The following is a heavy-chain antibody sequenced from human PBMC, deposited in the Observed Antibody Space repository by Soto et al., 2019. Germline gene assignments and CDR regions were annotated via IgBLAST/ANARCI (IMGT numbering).Heavy chain of an antibody. J-gene: IGHJ6*02. CDR2: IGTAGDT. D-gene: IGHD6-19*01. CDR1: GFTFSSYD. CDR3: ARGQFSSGWYWDYYYYGMDV. Sequence: GGSLRLSCAASGFTFSSYDMHWVRQATGKGLEWVSAIGTAGDTYYPGSVKGRFTISRENAENSLYLQMNSLRAGDTAVYYCARGQFSSGWYWDYYYYGMDVWGQGTTVTVSS. V-gene: IGHV3-13*01.